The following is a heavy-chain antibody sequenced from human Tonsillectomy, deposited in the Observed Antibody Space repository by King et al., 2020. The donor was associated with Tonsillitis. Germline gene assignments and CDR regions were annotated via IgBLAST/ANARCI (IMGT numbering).Heavy chain of an antibody. J-gene: IGHJ4*02. V-gene: IGHV1-18*01. CDR2: ISAYNDNT. CDR1: SNIFTSYV. CDR3: ATDDRRSPRYSSVRYFDH. D-gene: IGHD6-19*01. Sequence: VQLVESGAEVKKPGASVKVSCKASSNIFTSYVISWVRQAPGQGLEGMGWISAYNDNTYYAQKLQGRVTMTTDTSTRTAYMELKSLRSDDTAVYYCATDDRRSPRYSSVRYFDHWGQGTRVTVSS.